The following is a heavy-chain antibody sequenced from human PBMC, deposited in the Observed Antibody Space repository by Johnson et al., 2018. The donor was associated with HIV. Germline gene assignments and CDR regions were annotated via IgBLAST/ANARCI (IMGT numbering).Heavy chain of an antibody. J-gene: IGHJ3*02. D-gene: IGHD1-26*01. CDR1: GFAFSNYG. Sequence: QVQLVESGGGVVQPGRSLRLSCAASGFAFSNYGMHWVRQAPGKGLEWVSGINWNGGATGYADSVKGRFTISRDNSKNTLYLQMNSLRAEDTAVYYCARDFWPVGARGAFDIWGQGTMVTVSS. V-gene: IGHV3-NL1*01. CDR2: INWNGGAT. CDR3: ARDFWPVGARGAFDI.